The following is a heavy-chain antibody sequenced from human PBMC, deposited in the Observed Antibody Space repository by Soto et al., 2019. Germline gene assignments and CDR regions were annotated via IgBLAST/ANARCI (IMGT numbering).Heavy chain of an antibody. CDR1: GYTFFTYD. CDR2: ISTYSGDT. V-gene: IGHV1-18*01. Sequence: QVHLVQSGVEVKTPGASVKVSCQASGYTFFTYDISWVRQAPGQGLEWMGWISTYSGDTKYAQKFQGRVTMTTDTSTTTAYLALRSLISDDTAVYYCSRHHGPTTSENWFDPWRQGTLVTVSS. D-gene: IGHD5-12*01. J-gene: IGHJ5*02. CDR3: SRHHGPTTSENWFDP.